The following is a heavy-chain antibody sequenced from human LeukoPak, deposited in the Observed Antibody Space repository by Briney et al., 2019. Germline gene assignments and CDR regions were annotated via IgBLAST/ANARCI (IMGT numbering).Heavy chain of an antibody. CDR2: IIPIFGTA. CDR1: GGTFSSYA. Sequence: ASVKVSCKASGGTFSSYAISWVRQGPGQGLEWMGGIIPIFGTANYAQKFHGRVTITTDESTSTAYMELSSLRSEDTAVYYCARGGAGAKYDFWSGYYTGRSHEDYYYYMDVWGKGTTVTVSS. D-gene: IGHD3-3*01. J-gene: IGHJ6*03. V-gene: IGHV1-69*05. CDR3: ARGGAGAKYDFWSGYYTGRSHEDYYYYMDV.